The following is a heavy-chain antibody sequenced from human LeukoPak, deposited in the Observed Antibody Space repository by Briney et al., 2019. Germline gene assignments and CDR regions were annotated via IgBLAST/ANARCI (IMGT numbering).Heavy chain of an antibody. J-gene: IGHJ4*02. CDR2: IYYSGST. CDR3: AASSGYYTINSTPVY. Sequence: SETLSLTCTVSGGSISSYYWSWIRQPPGKGLEWIGYIYYSGSTNYNPSLKSRATISVDTSKNQFSLKLSSVTAADTAVYYCAASSGYYTINSTPVYWGQGTLVTVSS. V-gene: IGHV4-59*01. CDR1: GGSISSYY. D-gene: IGHD3-22*01.